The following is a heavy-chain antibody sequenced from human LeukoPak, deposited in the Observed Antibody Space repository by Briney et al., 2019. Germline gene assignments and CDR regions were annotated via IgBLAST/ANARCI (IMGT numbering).Heavy chain of an antibody. CDR2: IHTSGST. V-gene: IGHV4-61*09. CDR3: ARGRVSSSTWYSTYYYYFYMDV. J-gene: IGHJ6*03. CDR1: GASISSTSYC. D-gene: IGHD4-11*01. Sequence: SETLSLTCTVSGASISSTSYCWGWIRQPAGKGLEWIGHIHTSGSTNYNPSLKSRVTISVDTSKNQFSLKLSSVTAADTAVYYCARGRVSSSTWYSTYYYYFYMDVWGKGTTVTVSS.